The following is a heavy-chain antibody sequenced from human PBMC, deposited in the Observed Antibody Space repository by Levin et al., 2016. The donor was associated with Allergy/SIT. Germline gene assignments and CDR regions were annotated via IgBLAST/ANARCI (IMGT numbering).Heavy chain of an antibody. V-gene: IGHV3-33*01. CDR3: ARVVFDFRKSPLWYYYPMDV. Sequence: GESLKISCAASGFTFSMYGMHWVRQAPGKGLEWVALIWNDGSNEYYSDTVRARFTISRDNSKNTLYLQMNSLRAEDTAVYYCARVVFDFRKSPLWYYYPMDVWGQGTTVIVSS. D-gene: IGHD2-21*01. CDR1: GFTFSMYG. CDR2: IWNDGSNE. J-gene: IGHJ6*02.